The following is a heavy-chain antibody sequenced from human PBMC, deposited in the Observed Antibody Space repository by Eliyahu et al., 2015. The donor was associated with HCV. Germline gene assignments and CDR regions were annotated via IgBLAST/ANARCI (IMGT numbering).Heavy chain of an antibody. J-gene: IGHJ6*02. CDR2: IYPRDPQI. CDR1: GYDFAAYW. CDR3: ARLGGHSYGYNFYGLDV. V-gene: IGHV5-51*01. D-gene: IGHD5-18*01. Sequence: ELLLVQSGAEVKKPGESLKISCKGFGYDFAAYWIGWVRQMPGKGLEWMGVIYPRDPQIRYSPSFQGQVTISADTSITTAYLQWSGLKAADTAMYYCARLGGHSYGYNFYGLDVWGHGTTVTVSS.